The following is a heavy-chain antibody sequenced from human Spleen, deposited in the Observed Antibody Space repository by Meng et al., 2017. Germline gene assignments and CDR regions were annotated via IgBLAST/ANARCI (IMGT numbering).Heavy chain of an antibody. Sequence: GGSLRLSCAASGFTFSSYEMNWVRQAPGKGLEWVSSISSSSSYIYYADSVKGRFTISRDNAKNSLYLQMNSLRAEDTAVYYCARGPTTMAHDFDYWGQGTLVTVSS. V-gene: IGHV3-21*01. J-gene: IGHJ4*02. CDR3: ARGPTTMAHDFDY. D-gene: IGHD4-11*01. CDR2: ISSSSSYI. CDR1: GFTFSSYE.